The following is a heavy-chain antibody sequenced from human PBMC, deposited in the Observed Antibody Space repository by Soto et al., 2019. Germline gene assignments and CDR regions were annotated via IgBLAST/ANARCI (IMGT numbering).Heavy chain of an antibody. D-gene: IGHD5-18*01. J-gene: IGHJ4*02. Sequence: QVQLVQSGAEVKKPGASVKVSCKASGYTFSSYGITWVRQAPGQRLEWMGWFNTYNGKTNYAQKLQGRVTMTTDTSTSTAYMDWRSLRSHVTAVYYCARERGGYSEGDYWGQGDLVTVSS. CDR3: ARERGGYSEGDY. CDR2: FNTYNGKT. V-gene: IGHV1-18*01. CDR1: GYTFSSYG.